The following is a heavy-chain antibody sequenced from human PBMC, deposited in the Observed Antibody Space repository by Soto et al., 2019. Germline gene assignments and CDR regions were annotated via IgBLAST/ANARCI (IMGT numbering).Heavy chain of an antibody. Sequence: QVQLQESGPGLVKPSQTLSLTCTVSGGSISSGGYYWSWIRQHPGKCLAWIGYIYSSVGTYYNPSLKMRVTISVDTSKNQFSLKLSSVTAADTAVYYCARDRGSGSYLTFDIWGQGTMVTVSS. CDR1: GGSISSGGYY. J-gene: IGHJ3*02. D-gene: IGHD3-10*01. CDR3: ARDRGSGSYLTFDI. V-gene: IGHV4-31*03. CDR2: IYSSVGT.